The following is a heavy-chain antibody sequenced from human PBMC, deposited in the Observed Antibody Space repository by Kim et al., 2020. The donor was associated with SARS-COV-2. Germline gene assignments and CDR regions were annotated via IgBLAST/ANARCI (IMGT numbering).Heavy chain of an antibody. D-gene: IGHD3-10*01. V-gene: IGHV3-15*01. Sequence: GGSLRLSCAASGFTFSNAWMSWVRQAPGKGLEWVGRIKSKTDGGTTDYAAPVKGRFTISRDDSKNTLYLQMNSLKTEDTAVYYCTTDASRDYYGSGSFFPPFDYWGQGTLVTVSS. CDR1: GFTFSNAW. CDR3: TTDASRDYYGSGSFFPPFDY. CDR2: IKSKTDGGTT. J-gene: IGHJ4*02.